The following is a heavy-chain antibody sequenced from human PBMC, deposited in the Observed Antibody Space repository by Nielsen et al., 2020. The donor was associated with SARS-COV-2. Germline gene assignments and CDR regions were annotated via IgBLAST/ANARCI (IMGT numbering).Heavy chain of an antibody. J-gene: IGHJ4*02. Sequence: KVSCKASGYSFTNYWIGWVRQMPGKGLEGMGVISHGDSDTRYSPAFQGQVTISADQSITTAYLQWSSLKASDTAIYYCARQGRFCSRTTCSRNYFDSWGQGTLVTVSS. CDR3: ARQGRFCSRTTCSRNYFDS. CDR1: GYSFTNYW. CDR2: ISHGDSDT. V-gene: IGHV5-51*01. D-gene: IGHD2-2*01.